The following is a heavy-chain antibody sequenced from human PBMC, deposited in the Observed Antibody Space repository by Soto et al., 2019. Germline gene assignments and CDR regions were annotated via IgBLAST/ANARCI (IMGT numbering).Heavy chain of an antibody. CDR2: IYPSGST. CDR1: GGSISNYY. Sequence: SETLSLTCTVSGGSISNYYWNWIRQSPGKGLEWIGYIYPSGSTHYNPSLQNRVTISIDTSKNQVSLNVNSVTAADTAVYYCARDHPHSYGVYYFDYWGQGTPVTSPQ. J-gene: IGHJ4*02. D-gene: IGHD5-18*01. CDR3: ARDHPHSYGVYYFDY. V-gene: IGHV4-59*01.